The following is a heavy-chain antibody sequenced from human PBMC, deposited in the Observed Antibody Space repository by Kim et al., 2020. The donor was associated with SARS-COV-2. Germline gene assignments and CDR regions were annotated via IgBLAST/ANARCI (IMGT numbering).Heavy chain of an antibody. V-gene: IGHV4-61*01. D-gene: IGHD2-2*01. CDR1: GGSVSSGSYY. Sequence: SETLSLTCTVSGGSVSSGSYYWSWIRQPPGKGLEWIGYIYYSGSTNYNPSLKSRVTISVETSKNQFSLKLSSVTAADTAVYYCARDGPSLGMDVWGQGTTVTVSS. CDR3: ARDGPSLGMDV. CDR2: IYYSGST. J-gene: IGHJ6*02.